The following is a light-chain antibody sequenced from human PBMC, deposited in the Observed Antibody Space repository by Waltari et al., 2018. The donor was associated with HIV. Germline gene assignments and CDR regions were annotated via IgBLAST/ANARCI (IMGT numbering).Light chain of an antibody. Sequence: DIVMTQSPASLAVSLGERVTINCRSSQSLLHTSTYKDVLAWYQQKPGQPPKLLIRWASSRESGVPDRFTGSGSGTDFTLTISSLQAEDVAIYYCQQYYNTVAFGGGTQVEIK. J-gene: IGKJ4*01. CDR2: WAS. V-gene: IGKV4-1*01. CDR3: QQYYNTVA. CDR1: QSLLHTSTYKDV.